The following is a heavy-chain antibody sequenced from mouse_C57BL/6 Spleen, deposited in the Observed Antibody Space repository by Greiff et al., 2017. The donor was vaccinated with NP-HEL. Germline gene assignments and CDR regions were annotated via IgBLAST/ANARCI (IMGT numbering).Heavy chain of an antibody. Sequence: EVQRVESGPGLVKPSQSLSLTCSVTGYSITSGYYWNWIRQFPGNKLEWMGYISYDGSNNYNPSLKNRISITRDTSKNQFFLKLNSVTTEDTATYYCAIITTVVAPFDYWGQGTTLTVSS. J-gene: IGHJ2*01. CDR1: GYSITSGYY. CDR2: ISYDGSN. D-gene: IGHD1-1*01. V-gene: IGHV3-6*01. CDR3: AIITTVVAPFDY.